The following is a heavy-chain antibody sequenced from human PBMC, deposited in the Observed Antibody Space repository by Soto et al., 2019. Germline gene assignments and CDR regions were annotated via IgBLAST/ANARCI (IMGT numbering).Heavy chain of an antibody. Sequence: SETLSLTCTVSGDSISSDGYYWSWMRQHPGKGLEWIGYIYYSGSSYYNPSLKSRVTISVDASKNQFSLKLSSVTAADTAVYYCARVSYGMDVSGQGTTVTVYS. CDR2: IYYSGSS. CDR1: GDSISSDGYY. V-gene: IGHV4-31*03. CDR3: ARVSYGMDV. J-gene: IGHJ6*02.